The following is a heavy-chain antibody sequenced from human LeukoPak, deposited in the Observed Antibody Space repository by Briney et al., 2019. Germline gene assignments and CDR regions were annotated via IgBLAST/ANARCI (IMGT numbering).Heavy chain of an antibody. Sequence: GGSLRLSCAVSGFNFDDYAMHWVRQAPGRGLEWVSGINWKTGNGIYADSVKGRFTISRDNAKNSLYLQMSSLRAEDSALYYCTRRAARWQFDLWGRGTLLTVSS. CDR1: GFNFDDYA. D-gene: IGHD5-24*01. CDR2: INWKTGNG. J-gene: IGHJ2*01. V-gene: IGHV3-9*01. CDR3: TRRAARWQFDL.